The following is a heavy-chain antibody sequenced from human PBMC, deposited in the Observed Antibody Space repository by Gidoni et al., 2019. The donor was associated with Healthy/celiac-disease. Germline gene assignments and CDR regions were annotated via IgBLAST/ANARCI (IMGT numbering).Heavy chain of an antibody. CDR2: IYHSGST. D-gene: IGHD3-22*01. CDR3: ARDPSSPYDSSGYYWGGAFDI. CDR1: GGSISSSNW. V-gene: IGHV4-4*02. Sequence: QVQLQESGPGLVKPSGTLSLTCAVSGGSISSSNWWSWVRQPPGQGLEWIGEIYHSGSTNYNPSPKSRVTISVDKSKNQFSLKLSSVTAADTAVYYCARDPSSPYDSSGYYWGGAFDIWGQGTMVTVSS. J-gene: IGHJ3*02.